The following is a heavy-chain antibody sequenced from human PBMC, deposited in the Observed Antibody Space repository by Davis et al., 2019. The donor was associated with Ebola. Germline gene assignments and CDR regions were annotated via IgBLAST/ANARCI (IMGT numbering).Heavy chain of an antibody. V-gene: IGHV4-34*01. CDR2: INHSGST. CDR3: ARGMSFYST. J-gene: IGHJ5*02. CDR1: GGSFSGYY. Sequence: MPSETLSLTFAVYGGSFSGYYWSWIRQPPGKGLEWIGEINHSGSTNYNPSLKSRVTISVDTSKNQFSLKLSSVTAADTAVYYCARGMSFYSTWGQGTLVTVSS. D-gene: IGHD2/OR15-2a*01.